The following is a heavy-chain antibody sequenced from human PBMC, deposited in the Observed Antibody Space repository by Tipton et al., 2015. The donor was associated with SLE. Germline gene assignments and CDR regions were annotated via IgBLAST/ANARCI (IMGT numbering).Heavy chain of an antibody. CDR1: GGSISETIYY. Sequence: LRLSCTVSGGSISETIYYWGWIRQPPGKGLEWIGSIYYDGMTYPNPSLKSRVTMSVDTSKNQFSLNLRSVTAADMAVYYCARLREGYYYYYDMDVRGQGTTVTVSS. CDR2: IYYDGMT. CDR3: ARLREGYYYYYDMDV. J-gene: IGHJ6*02. D-gene: IGHD1-26*01. V-gene: IGHV4-39*07.